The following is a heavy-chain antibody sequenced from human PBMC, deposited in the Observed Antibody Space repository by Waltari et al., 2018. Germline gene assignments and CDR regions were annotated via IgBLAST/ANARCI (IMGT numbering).Heavy chain of an antibody. CDR2: INHSGST. V-gene: IGHV4-34*01. Sequence: QVQLQQWGAGLLKPSETLSLTCAVYGGSFSGYYWSWIRQPPGKGLDWIGEINHSGSTNYNPSLKSRVTISVDTSKNQFSLKLSSVTAADTAVYYCARAKIFFYSSGWYYFDYWGQGTLVTVSS. D-gene: IGHD6-19*01. CDR1: GGSFSGYY. CDR3: ARAKIFFYSSGWYYFDY. J-gene: IGHJ4*02.